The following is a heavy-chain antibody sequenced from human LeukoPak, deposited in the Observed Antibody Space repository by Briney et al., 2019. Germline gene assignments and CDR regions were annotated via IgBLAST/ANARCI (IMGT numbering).Heavy chain of an antibody. Sequence: PGGSLRLSCVVSGISLTNYAMTWVRQAPGKGLEWVSYISERGGSTSYADSVKGRFTISRDTSLNTLYLQMNSLRAEDTAVYYCAKDAPIVVVITTVDAFDIWGQGTMVTVSS. CDR3: AKDAPIVVVITTVDAFDI. J-gene: IGHJ3*02. CDR2: ISERGGST. CDR1: GISLTNYA. D-gene: IGHD3-22*01. V-gene: IGHV3-23*01.